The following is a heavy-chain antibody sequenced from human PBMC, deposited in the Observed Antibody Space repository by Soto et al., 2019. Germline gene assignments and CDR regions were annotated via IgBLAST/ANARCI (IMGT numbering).Heavy chain of an antibody. CDR1: GGTFSSCS. V-gene: IGHV1-69*13. D-gene: IGHD5-12*01. CDR2: IIPIFGTA. CDR3: ARAIGIVATFDY. Sequence: SVKVSCKSSGGTFSSCSISWGRRAPGQGLEWMGGIIPIFGTANYAQKFQGSVTITADESTSTAYMELSSLRSEDTAVYYCARAIGIVATFDYCGQGTLVSVSS. J-gene: IGHJ4*02.